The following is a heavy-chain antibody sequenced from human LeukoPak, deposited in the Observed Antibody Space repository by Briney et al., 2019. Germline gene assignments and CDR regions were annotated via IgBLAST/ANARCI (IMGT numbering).Heavy chain of an antibody. CDR3: ARRTKV. V-gene: IGHV4-59*08. CDR2: IYYSGST. J-gene: IGHJ4*02. Sequence: SETLSLTCTVSVGSISSYYWSWIRQPPGKGLERIGYIYYSGSTNYNPSLKSRVTISVDTSKNQFSLKLSSVTAADTAVYYCARRTKVWGQGTLVTVSS. CDR1: VGSISSYY.